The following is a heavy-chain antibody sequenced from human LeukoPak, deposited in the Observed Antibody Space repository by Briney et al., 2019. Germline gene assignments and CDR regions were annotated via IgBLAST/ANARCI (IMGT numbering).Heavy chain of an antibody. V-gene: IGHV4-31*03. Sequence: KPSETLSLTCTVSGGSISSGGYYWSRIRQHPGKGLEWIGYIYYSGSTYYNPSLKSRVTISVDTSKNQFSLKLSSVTAADTAVYYCARGSLYYYDSSGYLYYFDYWGQGTLVTVSS. CDR3: ARGSLYYYDSSGYLYYFDY. CDR2: IYYSGST. CDR1: GGSISSGGYY. J-gene: IGHJ4*02. D-gene: IGHD3-22*01.